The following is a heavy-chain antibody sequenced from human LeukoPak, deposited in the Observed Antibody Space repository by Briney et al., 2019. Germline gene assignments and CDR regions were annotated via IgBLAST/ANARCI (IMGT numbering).Heavy chain of an antibody. CDR2: INHSAST. J-gene: IGHJ4*02. Sequence: SETLSLTCAVYGGPFSTYYWSWIRQPRGKGLEWIGEINHSASTNYNPSLKSRVTISVDTSKNQFSLKLSSVTAADTAVYYCARVTPRSSGWYRPFDYWGQGTLVTVSS. CDR3: ARVTPRSSGWYRPFDY. CDR1: GGPFSTYY. D-gene: IGHD6-19*01. V-gene: IGHV4-34*01.